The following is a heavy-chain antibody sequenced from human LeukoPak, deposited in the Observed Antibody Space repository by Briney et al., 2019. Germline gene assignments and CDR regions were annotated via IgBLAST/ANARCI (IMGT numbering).Heavy chain of an antibody. CDR1: GFTFSSYS. CDR2: ISSSSSYI. D-gene: IGHD5-24*01. J-gene: IGHJ6*02. Sequence: PGGSLRLSCAASGFTFSSYSMNWVRQAPGKGLEWVSSISSSSSYIYYADSVKGRFTISRDNAKNSLYLQMNSLRAEDTAVYYCARDRDGYNRPYYYYGMDVWGQGTTVTVSS. CDR3: ARDRDGYNRPYYYYGMDV. V-gene: IGHV3-21*01.